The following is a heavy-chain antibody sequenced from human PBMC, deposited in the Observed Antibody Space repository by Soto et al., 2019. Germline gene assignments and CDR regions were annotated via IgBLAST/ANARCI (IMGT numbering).Heavy chain of an antibody. Sequence: GGSLRLSCAASGFTFSSYAMHWVRQAPGKGLEWVAVISYDGSNKYYADSVKGRFTISRDNSKNTLYLQMNSLRAEDTAVYYCARVSRYGSGSYYNRYGMDVWGQGTTVTVSS. V-gene: IGHV3-30-3*01. D-gene: IGHD3-10*01. J-gene: IGHJ6*02. CDR1: GFTFSSYA. CDR3: ARVSRYGSGSYYNRYGMDV. CDR2: ISYDGSNK.